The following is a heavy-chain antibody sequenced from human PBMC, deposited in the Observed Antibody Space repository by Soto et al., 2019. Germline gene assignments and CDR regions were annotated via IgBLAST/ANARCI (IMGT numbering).Heavy chain of an antibody. Sequence: SETLSLTCTVSGGSISSGDYYWSWIRQPPGKGLEWIGYIYYSGSTYYNPSLKSRVTISVDTSKNQFSLKLSSVTAADTAVYYCAREDWNYVVGFDYWGQGTLVTV. CDR3: AREDWNYVVGFDY. J-gene: IGHJ4*02. CDR1: GGSISSGDYY. V-gene: IGHV4-30-4*01. CDR2: IYYSGST. D-gene: IGHD1-7*01.